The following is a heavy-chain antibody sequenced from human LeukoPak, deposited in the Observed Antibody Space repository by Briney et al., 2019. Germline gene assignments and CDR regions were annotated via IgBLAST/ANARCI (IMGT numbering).Heavy chain of an antibody. J-gene: IGHJ6*04. CDR2: INHSGST. V-gene: IGHV4-34*01. CDR3: ARDPARPRNYYGSGSFVYYGMDV. Sequence: SETLPLTCAVYGGSFSGYYWSWIRQPPGKGLEWIGEINHSGSTNYNPSLKSRVTISVDTSKNQFSLKLSSVTAADTAVYYCARDPARPRNYYGSGSFVYYGMDVWGKGTTVTVSS. D-gene: IGHD3-10*01. CDR1: GGSFSGYY.